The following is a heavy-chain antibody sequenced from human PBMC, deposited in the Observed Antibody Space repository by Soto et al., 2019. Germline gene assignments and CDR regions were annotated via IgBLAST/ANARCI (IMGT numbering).Heavy chain of an antibody. J-gene: IGHJ5*02. CDR2: ISAYNGNT. Sequence: QVQLVQSGAEVKKPWASVKVSCKASGYTFTSYGISWVRQAPGQGLEWMGWISAYNGNTNYAQKLQGRVTMTTDTSTSTAYMELRSLRSDDTAVYYCARGAYYYDSSGYSDWWFDPWGQGNLVTVSS. V-gene: IGHV1-18*01. D-gene: IGHD3-22*01. CDR3: ARGAYYYDSSGYSDWWFDP. CDR1: GYTFTSYG.